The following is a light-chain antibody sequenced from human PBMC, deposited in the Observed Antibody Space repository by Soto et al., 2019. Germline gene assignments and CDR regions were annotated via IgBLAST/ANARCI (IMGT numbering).Light chain of an antibody. CDR2: AAS. CDR3: QQSYSTPPFT. CDR1: QRISSY. Sequence: DIQMTQSPSSLSASVGDRVTITCRASQRISSYLNWYQQKPGSAPKLLIYAASSLQSGVPSRFSGGGSGTDFTLTISSLQPEDFATYYCQQSYSTPPFTSGLGPKCRSN. V-gene: IGKV1-39*01. J-gene: IGKJ3*01.